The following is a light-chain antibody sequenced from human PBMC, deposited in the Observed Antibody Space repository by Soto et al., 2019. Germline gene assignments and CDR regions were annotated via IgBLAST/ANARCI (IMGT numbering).Light chain of an antibody. Sequence: QSALTQPASVSGSPGQSITISCTGTTSDVGGYSFVSWYQLHPGKAPKLMIYEVSNRPSGVSNRFSGSKSGNTASLTISGLQAEDESDYYCSSYTTSGTCVFGTGTKVTVL. CDR3: SSYTTSGTCV. CDR2: EVS. V-gene: IGLV2-14*01. CDR1: TSDVGGYSF. J-gene: IGLJ1*01.